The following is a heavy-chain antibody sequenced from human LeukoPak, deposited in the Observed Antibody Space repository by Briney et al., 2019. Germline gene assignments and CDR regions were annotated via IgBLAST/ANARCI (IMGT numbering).Heavy chain of an antibody. V-gene: IGHV3-33*01. D-gene: IGHD2-2*01. J-gene: IGHJ4*02. Sequence: GGSLRLSCAASGFTFSSYGMHWVRQAPGKGLEWVAVIWYDGSNKYYADSVKGRFTISRDNSKNKLYLQMNSLRAEDTAVYYCARDMLALYCSRTSCHAAFDYWGQGTLVTVSS. CDR1: GFTFSSYG. CDR2: IWYDGSNK. CDR3: ARDMLALYCSRTSCHAAFDY.